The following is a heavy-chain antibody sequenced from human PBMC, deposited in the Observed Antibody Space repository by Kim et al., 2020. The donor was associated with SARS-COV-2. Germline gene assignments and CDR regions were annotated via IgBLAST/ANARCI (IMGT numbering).Heavy chain of an antibody. CDR2: INHSGST. CDR3: ARLITIFGVVFAYYYSMDA. CDR1: GGSFSGYY. D-gene: IGHD3-3*01. J-gene: IGHJ6*04. Sequence: SETLSLTCAVYGGSFSGYYWSWIRQPPGKGLEWIGEINHSGSTNYNPSLKSRVTISVDTSKNQFSLKLSSVIAANTAVSYCARLITIFGVVFAYYYSMDAGGKGTTVTVSS. V-gene: IGHV4-34*01.